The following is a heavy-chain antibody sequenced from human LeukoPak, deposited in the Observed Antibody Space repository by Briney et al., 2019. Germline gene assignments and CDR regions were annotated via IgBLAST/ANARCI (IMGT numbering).Heavy chain of an antibody. V-gene: IGHV1-2*02. D-gene: IGHD3-10*01. Sequence: ASVKASCKASGYTFTGYYMHWVRQAPGQGLEWMGWINPNSGGTNYAQKFQGRVTMTRDTSISTAYMELSRLRSDDTAVYYCARLRITMVRGVRGYFDYWGRGTLVTVSS. CDR3: ARLRITMVRGVRGYFDY. CDR2: INPNSGGT. J-gene: IGHJ4*02. CDR1: GYTFTGYY.